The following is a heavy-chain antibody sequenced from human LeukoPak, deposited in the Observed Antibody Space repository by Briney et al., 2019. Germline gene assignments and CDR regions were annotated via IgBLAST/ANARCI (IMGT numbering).Heavy chain of an antibody. CDR1: GYTFTSYA. CDR3: ARALYHSGSYYRS. CDR2: INAGNGNT. D-gene: IGHD3-10*01. J-gene: IGHJ5*02. Sequence: ASVKVSCKASGYTFTSYAMHWVRQAPGQRLEWMGWINAGNGNTKYSQKFQGRVTITRDTSTSTAYMELRSLRSDDTAVYYCARALYHSGSYYRSWGQGTLVTVSS. V-gene: IGHV1-3*01.